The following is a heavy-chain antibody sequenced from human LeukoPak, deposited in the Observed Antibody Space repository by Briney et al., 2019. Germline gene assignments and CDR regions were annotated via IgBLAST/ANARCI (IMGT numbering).Heavy chain of an antibody. Sequence: ASVKVSCKASGYTFTSYAMHWVRQAPGQRLEWMGWINAGNGNTKYSQKFQGRVTITADESTGTAYMELSSLRSEDTAVYYCARGEIVAVAGTTGGYYYYGMDVWGKGTTVTVSS. D-gene: IGHD6-19*01. CDR1: GYTFTSYA. CDR2: INAGNGNT. V-gene: IGHV1-3*01. CDR3: ARGEIVAVAGTTGGYYYYGMDV. J-gene: IGHJ6*04.